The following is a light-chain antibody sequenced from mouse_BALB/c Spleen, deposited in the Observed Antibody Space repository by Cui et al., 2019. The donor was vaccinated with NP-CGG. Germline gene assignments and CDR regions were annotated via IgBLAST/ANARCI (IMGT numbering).Light chain of an antibody. Sequence: AAVTQEDAATTSPGETVTLTCRSSTGTVTTSNYANWVQEKPDHLFTGLIGGTNNRAPGVPARFSGSLIGDKAALTITGAQTEDEAIYFCALWYSNHWVFGGGTKLTVL. CDR3: ALWYSNHWV. CDR1: TGTVTTSNY. CDR2: GTN. J-gene: IGLJ1*01. V-gene: IGLV1*01.